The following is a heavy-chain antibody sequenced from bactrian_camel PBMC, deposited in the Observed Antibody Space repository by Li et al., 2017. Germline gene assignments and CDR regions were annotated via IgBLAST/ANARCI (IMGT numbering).Heavy chain of an antibody. V-gene: IGHV3S40*01. J-gene: IGHJ4*01. CDR3: AAKGFLWGSQCGLRDTYNY. Sequence: EVQLVESGGGLVQPGGSLRLSCAASGFTFSSYAMNWVRQAPGKGLEWVSSINTRGNTYYADSVKGRFTISHDNAKNTVYLQMNSLKPEDTAIYYCAAKGFLWGSQCGLRDTYNYWGQGTQVTVS. D-gene: IGHD5*01. CDR1: GFTFSSYA. CDR2: INTRGNT.